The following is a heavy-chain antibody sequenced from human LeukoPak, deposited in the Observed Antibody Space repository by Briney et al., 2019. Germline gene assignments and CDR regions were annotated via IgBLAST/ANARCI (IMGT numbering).Heavy chain of an antibody. V-gene: IGHV3-30*02. D-gene: IGHD4-17*01. J-gene: IGHJ4*02. CDR3: ARNIVAEGTVTTFDY. Sequence: GGSLRLSCAASGFTFSSYGMHWVRQAPGKGLEWVAFIRYDGSNKYYADSVKGRFTISRDNSKNTLYLQMNSPRAEDTAVYYCARNIVAEGTVTTFDYWGQGTLVTVSS. CDR2: IRYDGSNK. CDR1: GFTFSSYG.